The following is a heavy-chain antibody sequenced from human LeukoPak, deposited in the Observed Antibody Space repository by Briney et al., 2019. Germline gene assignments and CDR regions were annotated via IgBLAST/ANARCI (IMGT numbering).Heavy chain of an antibody. V-gene: IGHV3-74*01. CDR2: INTDGSST. CDR1: GFTFNNYW. CDR3: ARENFDP. J-gene: IGHJ5*02. Sequence: GGSLRLSCAASGFTFNNYWMHWVRQAPGKGLLWVSRINTDGSSTSYADSVKGRFTITRDDAKNMVYLQMNSLRGEDTAVYYCARENFDPWGQGTQVTVSS.